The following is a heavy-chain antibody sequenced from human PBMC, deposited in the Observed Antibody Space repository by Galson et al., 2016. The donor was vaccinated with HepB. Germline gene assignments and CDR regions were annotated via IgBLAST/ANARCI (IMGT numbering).Heavy chain of an antibody. V-gene: IGHV3-74*01. Sequence: LRLSCATSGFIFSNHWMHWVRQTPEKGLVWVSRINSDGSSIGYADSVKGRFTISRDNAKNTLSLQMNSLRVEDTAVYYCATGHWGTWRWGDYWGQGTVVTVSS. D-gene: IGHD3-16*01. CDR3: ATGHWGTWRWGDY. CDR1: GFIFSNHW. J-gene: IGHJ4*02. CDR2: INSDGSSI.